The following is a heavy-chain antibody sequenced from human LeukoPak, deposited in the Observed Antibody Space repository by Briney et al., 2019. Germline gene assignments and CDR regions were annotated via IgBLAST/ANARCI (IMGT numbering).Heavy chain of an antibody. Sequence: GGSLRLSCAASGFTLSSYAMSWVRQAPGKGLEWVSAISDSGNTYHADSGKGRFTISSDSSKNTLFLQMNRLRPEDAAVYYCAKAPVTTCRGAYCYPFDYWGQGALVTVSS. J-gene: IGHJ4*02. D-gene: IGHD2-21*01. CDR1: GFTLSSYA. CDR2: ISDSGNT. CDR3: AKAPVTTCRGAYCYPFDY. V-gene: IGHV3-23*01.